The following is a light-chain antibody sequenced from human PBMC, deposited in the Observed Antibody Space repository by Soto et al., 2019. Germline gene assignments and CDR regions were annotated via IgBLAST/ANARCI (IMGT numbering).Light chain of an antibody. CDR1: SSDVGSYNL. J-gene: IGLJ1*01. CDR3: CSYAGSSTSLYV. Sequence: QSALTQPASVSGSPGQSITISCTGTSSDVGSYNLVSWYQQHPGKAPKLMIHEVSERPSGVSNRFSASKSGNTASLTISGLQAEDEADYYCCSYAGSSTSLYVFGTGTKSPS. V-gene: IGLV2-23*02. CDR2: EVS.